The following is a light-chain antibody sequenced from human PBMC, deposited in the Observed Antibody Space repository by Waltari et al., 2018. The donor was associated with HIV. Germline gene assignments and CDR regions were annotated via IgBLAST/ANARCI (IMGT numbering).Light chain of an antibody. J-gene: IGLJ2*01. CDR2: SNN. CDR1: SSNIGNNA. Sequence: QSVLTQPPSASGTPGQRVTISCSGSSSNIGNNAVSWYQQFPGTAPKLLIYSNNQRPSGVPDRFSVSKSGTSASLAISGLQSEDEANYYCETLDDNLNGPVFGGGTKLTVL. V-gene: IGLV1-44*01. CDR3: ETLDDNLNGPV.